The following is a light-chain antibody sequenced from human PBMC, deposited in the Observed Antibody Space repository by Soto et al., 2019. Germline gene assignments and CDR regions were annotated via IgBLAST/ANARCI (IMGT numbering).Light chain of an antibody. J-gene: IGKJ2*01. CDR2: LGS. V-gene: IGKV2-28*01. CDR3: MQALQTPPT. Sequence: DIVMTQSPLSLPVTPGEPASISCRSSQSLLHSNGYNYLDLYLQKPGQSPQLLIYLGSSRASGVPDRFSGSGSGTDFTLKISRVEAEDVGVYYCMQALQTPPTFGQGTKLEIK. CDR1: QSLLHSNGYNY.